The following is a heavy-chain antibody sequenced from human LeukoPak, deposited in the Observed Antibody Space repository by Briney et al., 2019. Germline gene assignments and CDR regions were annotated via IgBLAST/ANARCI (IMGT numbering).Heavy chain of an antibody. CDR2: VYYSGST. J-gene: IGHJ4*02. Sequence: SETLSLTCTVSGGSVSSDNYYWSWIRQPPGKGPEWIGYVYYSGSTNYNPSLKSRLTISVDTSKNQFSLKLSSVTAADTAVYYCAACRGYCYGYYFDYWGQGTLVTVSS. CDR3: AACRGYCYGYYFDY. V-gene: IGHV4-61*01. CDR1: GGSVSSDNYY. D-gene: IGHD2-21*02.